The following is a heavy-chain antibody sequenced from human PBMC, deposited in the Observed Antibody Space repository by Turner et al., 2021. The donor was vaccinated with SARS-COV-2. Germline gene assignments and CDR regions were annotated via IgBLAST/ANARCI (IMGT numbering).Heavy chain of an antibody. CDR3: ARDHRPVVVPAAKRAGSYYYGMDV. J-gene: IGHJ6*02. CDR2: ISSSSSYI. V-gene: IGHV3-21*01. CDR1: GFTFSSYS. Sequence: EVQLVESGGGLVKPGGSLRLSCAASGFTFSSYSMNWVRQAPGKGLEWVSSISSSSSYIDYADSVKGRFTISRDNAKNSLYLQMNSLRAEDTAVYYCARDHRPVVVPAAKRAGSYYYGMDVWGQGTTVTVSS. D-gene: IGHD2-2*01.